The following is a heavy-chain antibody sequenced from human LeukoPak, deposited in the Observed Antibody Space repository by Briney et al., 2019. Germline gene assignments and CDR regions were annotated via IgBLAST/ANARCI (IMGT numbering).Heavy chain of an antibody. Sequence: SETLSLTCTVSGGSVSSGSYYWSWIRQPPGKGLEWIGYIYYSGSTNYNPSLKSRVTISVDTSKNQFSLKLSSVTADDTAVYYCARADMVRDPYYFDYWGQGTLVTVSS. J-gene: IGHJ4*02. CDR2: IYYSGST. CDR3: ARADMVRDPYYFDY. CDR1: GGSVSSGSYY. V-gene: IGHV4-61*01. D-gene: IGHD3-10*01.